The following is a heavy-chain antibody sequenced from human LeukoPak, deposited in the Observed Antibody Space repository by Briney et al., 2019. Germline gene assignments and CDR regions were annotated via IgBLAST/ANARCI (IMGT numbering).Heavy chain of an antibody. J-gene: IGHJ5*02. CDR3: ARVEYGDYGWFDP. Sequence: PWETLALTCTVSGDSISTYYWTWIRQPPAKGLEWIGYISDSGSTNYNPSLKSRVTISLDTSKNQFSLKLISLTAADTAAYYCARVEYGDYGWFDPWGQGTLVTVSS. V-gene: IGHV4-59*01. D-gene: IGHD4-17*01. CDR1: GDSISTYY. CDR2: ISDSGST.